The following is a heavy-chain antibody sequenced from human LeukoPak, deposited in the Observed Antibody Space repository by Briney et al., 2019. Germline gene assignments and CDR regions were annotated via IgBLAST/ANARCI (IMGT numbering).Heavy chain of an antibody. Sequence: PGGSLRLSCAASGFTFSNYAMTWVRQAPGKGLEWVSSITGSGKVYYADSVKGRFTISRDTSKNTVYLQMTSLRAEDTAVYYCAKGAITMIVVARLEEVYFDYWGQGTLVTVSS. V-gene: IGHV3-23*01. CDR1: GFTFSNYA. CDR3: AKGAITMIVVARLEEVYFDY. CDR2: ITGSGKV. D-gene: IGHD3-22*01. J-gene: IGHJ4*02.